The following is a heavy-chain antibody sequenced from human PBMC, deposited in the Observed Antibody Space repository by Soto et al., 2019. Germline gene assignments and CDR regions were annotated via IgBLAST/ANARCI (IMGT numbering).Heavy chain of an antibody. CDR2: INPSGGNT. J-gene: IGHJ4*02. V-gene: IGHV1-46*03. CDR1: GYTVTSYY. CDR3: ARDPVVEPASMEVDY. D-gene: IGHD2-2*01. Sequence: ASVKASCKASGYTVTSYYIHWVRQAPGQGLEWMGIINPSGGNTRYAQKFQGRVTMTRDTSTTTAYMELSSLRYEDTAVYYCARDPVVEPASMEVDYWGQGTLVTVSS.